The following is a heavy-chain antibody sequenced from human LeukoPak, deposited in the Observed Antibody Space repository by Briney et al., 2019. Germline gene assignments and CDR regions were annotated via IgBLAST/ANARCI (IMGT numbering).Heavy chain of an antibody. D-gene: IGHD3-22*01. CDR1: GFTFSSYA. CDR2: ISTDGGST. V-gene: IGHV3-23*01. CDR3: VKAIFFGSGSYYGY. Sequence: PGGSLRLSCAASGFTFSSYAMSWVRQAPGKGLEWVSAISTDGGSTYYPDSVKGRFTISRDNSKNTLYLQMSSLRAEDTAIYYCVKAIFFGSGSYYGYWGQGTLVTVSS. J-gene: IGHJ4*02.